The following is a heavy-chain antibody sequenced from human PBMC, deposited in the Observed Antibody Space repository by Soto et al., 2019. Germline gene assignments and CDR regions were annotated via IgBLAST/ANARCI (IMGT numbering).Heavy chain of an antibody. D-gene: IGHD5-18*01. CDR3: AREPRGYSYGYPDYFDY. Sequence: QVQLQESGPGLVKPSETLSLTCTVSGGSISSYYWSWIRQPAGKGLEGIGRIYTSGSTNYNPSLKSRVTMSVDTSKNQFSLKLSSVTAADTAVYYCAREPRGYSYGYPDYFDYWGQGTLVTVSS. CDR2: IYTSGST. CDR1: GGSISSYY. J-gene: IGHJ4*02. V-gene: IGHV4-4*07.